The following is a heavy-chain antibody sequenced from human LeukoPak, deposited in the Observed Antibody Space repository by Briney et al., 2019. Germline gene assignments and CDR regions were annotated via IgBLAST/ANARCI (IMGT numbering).Heavy chain of an antibody. CDR2: ISYHGDIT. Sequence: AGGSLRLSCAASGFTFSSYAMHWVRQAPGKGLEWVALISYHGDITYYADSVKGRFTLSRDNSKTTLFLQLNSLRAEDTAVHYCARDSTYYYDSGSSGPHYFDFWGQGTLVTVSS. D-gene: IGHD3-10*01. CDR1: GFTFSSYA. V-gene: IGHV3-30*01. J-gene: IGHJ4*02. CDR3: ARDSTYYYDSGSSGPHYFDF.